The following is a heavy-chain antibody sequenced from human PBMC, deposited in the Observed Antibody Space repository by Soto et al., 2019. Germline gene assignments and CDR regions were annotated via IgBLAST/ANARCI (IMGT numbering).Heavy chain of an antibody. CDR3: ARRLSTGCHWDY. D-gene: IGHD2-8*02. J-gene: IGHJ4*02. Sequence: PGGSLRLSCAASGFTFSTYSMDWVRQAPGKGLEWLSYISTSSSTIYYADSVKGRFTTSRDNANNSLYLQMNSLRAEDTALYYCARRLSTGCHWDYWGQGTLVTVSS. V-gene: IGHV3-48*01. CDR2: ISTSSSTI. CDR1: GFTFSTYS.